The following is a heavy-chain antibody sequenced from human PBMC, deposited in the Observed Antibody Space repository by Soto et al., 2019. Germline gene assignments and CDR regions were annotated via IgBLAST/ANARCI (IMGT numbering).Heavy chain of an antibody. D-gene: IGHD3-10*01. CDR2: FRACGDDGNT. CDR3: AKKVNSGSGSQFFDY. J-gene: IGHJ4*01. CDR1: GFTFSSYC. Sequence: GGSLRRSSPASGFTFSSYCMHWVRLAPGKGLEWVSCFRACGDDGNTYSEDSVKGRITISRANSKNTLFRQMNRRRAEDTALYYCAKKVNSGSGSQFFDYFGHGRRVTVGS. V-gene: IGHV3-NL1*01.